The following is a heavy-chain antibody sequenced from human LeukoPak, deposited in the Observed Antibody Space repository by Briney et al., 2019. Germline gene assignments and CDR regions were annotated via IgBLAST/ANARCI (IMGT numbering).Heavy chain of an antibody. CDR3: ARYSGSYYYYYMDV. D-gene: IGHD1-26*01. J-gene: IGHJ6*03. CDR2: ISAYNGNT. CDR1: GYTFTSYG. Sequence: ASVKVSCKASGYTFTSYGISWVRQAPRQGLEWMGWISAYNGNTNYAQKLQGRVTMTTDTSTSTAYMELRSLRSDDTAVYCCARYSGSYYYYYMDVWGKGTTVTVSS. V-gene: IGHV1-18*01.